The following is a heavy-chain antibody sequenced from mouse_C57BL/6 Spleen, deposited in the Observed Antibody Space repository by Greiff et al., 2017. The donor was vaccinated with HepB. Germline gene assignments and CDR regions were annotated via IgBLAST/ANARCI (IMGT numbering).Heavy chain of an antibody. CDR3: ARCGLRRDYAMDY. D-gene: IGHD2-4*01. V-gene: IGHV1-50*01. CDR2: IDPSDSYT. J-gene: IGHJ4*01. Sequence: QVQLQQPGAELVKPGASVKLSCKASGHTFTSYWMQWVKQRPGQGLEWIGEIDPSDSYTNYNQKFKGKATLTVDTSSSTAYMQHSSLTSEDSAVYYCARCGLRRDYAMDYWGQGTSVTVSS. CDR1: GHTFTSYW.